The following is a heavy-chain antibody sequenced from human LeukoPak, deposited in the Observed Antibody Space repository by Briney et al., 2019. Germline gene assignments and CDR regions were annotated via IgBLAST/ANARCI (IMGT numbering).Heavy chain of an antibody. Sequence: ASVKVSCKASGNTFTSYGISWVRQAPGQGLEWMGWIRAYNGNTNYAQKLQGRVTMTTDTSTSTAYMELRSLRSDDTAVYYCARDYDYVWGSYRFRPAGHFTNWFDPWGQGTLVTVSS. V-gene: IGHV1-18*01. CDR2: IRAYNGNT. CDR3: ARDYDYVWGSYRFRPAGHFTNWFDP. D-gene: IGHD3-16*02. J-gene: IGHJ5*02. CDR1: GNTFTSYG.